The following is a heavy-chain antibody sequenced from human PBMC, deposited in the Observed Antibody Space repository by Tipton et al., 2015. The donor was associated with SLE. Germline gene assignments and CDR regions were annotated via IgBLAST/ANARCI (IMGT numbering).Heavy chain of an antibody. V-gene: IGHV4-39*01. D-gene: IGHD5-12*01. CDR2: IYNGGTT. CDR1: GGSISSTNYY. J-gene: IGHJ4*02. Sequence: LRLSCTVSGGSISSTNYYWGWIRQSPGKGLEWIGNIYNGGTTYYNPSLKSRATISVDVSKNQFSLKLSSMTAADTAVYYCARQTDIVAFGYFDFWGQGTLVTVSS. CDR3: ARQTDIVAFGYFDF.